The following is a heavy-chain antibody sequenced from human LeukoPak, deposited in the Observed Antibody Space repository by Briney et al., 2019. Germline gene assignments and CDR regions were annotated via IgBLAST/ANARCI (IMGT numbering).Heavy chain of an antibody. Sequence: SVKVSCKASGGIYRSYSISWVRQAPGHGLEGLGGIIPIFCTANYTQKFQGRLTITADESTRTAYMELSSLRSEDTAVYYCATQGPAGTTYYNYYMDVWGKGTTVTVSS. CDR2: IIPIFCTA. CDR1: GGIYRSYS. CDR3: ATQGPAGTTYYNYYMDV. D-gene: IGHD6-13*01. V-gene: IGHV1-69*13. J-gene: IGHJ6*03.